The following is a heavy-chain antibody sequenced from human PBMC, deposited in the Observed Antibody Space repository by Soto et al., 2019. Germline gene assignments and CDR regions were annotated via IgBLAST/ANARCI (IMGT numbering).Heavy chain of an antibody. D-gene: IGHD1-26*01. CDR1: GFTFSSYA. V-gene: IGHV3-30-3*02. CDR3: AKPSGSYEPDFDY. CDR2: ISYDGSNK. J-gene: IGHJ4*02. Sequence: QVQLVESGGGVVQPGRSLRLSCAASGFTFSSYAMHWVRQAPGKGLEWVAVISYDGSNKYYADSVKGRFTISRDNSKNTLYLQMNSLRAEDTAVYYCAKPSGSYEPDFDYWGQGTLVTVSS.